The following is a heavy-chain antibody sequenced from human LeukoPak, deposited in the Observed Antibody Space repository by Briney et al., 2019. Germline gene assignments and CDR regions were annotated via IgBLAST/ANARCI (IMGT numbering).Heavy chain of an antibody. CDR2: IRYDGSNK. CDR1: GFTFSSYG. J-gene: IGHJ4*02. CDR3: AMGDIVVVVARY. D-gene: IGHD2-15*01. Sequence: PGGSLRLSCAASGFTFSSYGMHWVRQAPGKGLEWVAFIRYDGSNKYYANSMKGRFTISRDNSKNTLYLQMNSLRAEDTAVYYCAMGDIVVVVARYWGQGTLVTVSS. V-gene: IGHV3-30*02.